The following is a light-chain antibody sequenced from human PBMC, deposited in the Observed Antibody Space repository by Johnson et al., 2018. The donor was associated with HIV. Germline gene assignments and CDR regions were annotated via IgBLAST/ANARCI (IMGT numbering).Light chain of an antibody. CDR1: SSNIGNNY. V-gene: IGLV1-51*01. J-gene: IGLJ1*01. CDR2: DNN. CDR3: ATWDSRLRAGF. Sequence: QSVLTQPPSVSAAPGQKVTISCSGSSSNIGNNYVSWYQQLPGTAPKLLIYDNNKRPSGIPDRFSGSKSGTSATLGITGLQTGDEADYYCATWDSRLRAGFVGTGTKVTVL.